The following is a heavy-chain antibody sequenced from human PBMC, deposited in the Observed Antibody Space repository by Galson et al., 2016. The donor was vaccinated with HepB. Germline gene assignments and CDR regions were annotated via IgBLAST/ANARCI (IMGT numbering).Heavy chain of an antibody. J-gene: IGHJ4*02. CDR2: ITAIDNRT. CDR1: GFTFDDFT. CDR3: ARVAWGKAVSGTQTLKY. V-gene: IGHV3-43*02. Sequence: SLRLSCAVSGFTFDDFTMHWVRQGPGKGLEWVALITAIDNRTYYADSVRGRFSVSRDHSKNLMYLQLHSLRPEDTALYFCARVAWGKAVSGTQTLKYWGQGTLVTVSS. D-gene: IGHD6-19*01.